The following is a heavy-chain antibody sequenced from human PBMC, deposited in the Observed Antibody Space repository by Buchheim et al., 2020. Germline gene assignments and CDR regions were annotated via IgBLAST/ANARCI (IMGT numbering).Heavy chain of an antibody. CDR3: ARGGSYYDSSGYSPGFDY. D-gene: IGHD3-22*01. Sequence: QVQLQQWGAGLLKPSETLSLTCAVYGGSFSGYYWSWIRQPPGKGLEWIGEINHSGSTNYNPSLKSRVTISVDTSKNQFSLKLSSVTAADTAMYYCARGGSYYDSSGYSPGFDYWGQGTL. CDR2: INHSGST. V-gene: IGHV4-34*01. J-gene: IGHJ4*02. CDR1: GGSFSGYY.